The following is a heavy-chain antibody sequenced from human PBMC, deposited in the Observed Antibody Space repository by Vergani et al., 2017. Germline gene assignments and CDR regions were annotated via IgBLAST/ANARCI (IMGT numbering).Heavy chain of an antibody. Sequence: VQPVESGGGLVKPGGSLRLSCTTSGFTFSSAWMSWVRQAPGKGLEWVVGISFDGTNEYYPDLVKGRFTISRDIAKNTLYLQVRSLRLEDTGVYHCVRGRGLCAGGRCYTEAWDYWGQGTPVTVSS. J-gene: IGHJ4*02. CDR2: ISFDGTNE. CDR3: VRGRGLCAGGRCYTEAWDY. V-gene: IGHV3-30*03. D-gene: IGHD2-2*02. CDR1: GFTFSSAW.